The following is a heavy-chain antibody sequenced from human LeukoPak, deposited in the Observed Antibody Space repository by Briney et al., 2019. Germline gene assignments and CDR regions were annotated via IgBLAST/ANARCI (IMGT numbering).Heavy chain of an antibody. CDR2: IYPGDSDT. V-gene: IGHV5-51*01. CDR3: TRSSVETTTIGHHYYYYMDV. D-gene: IGHD5-24*01. CDR1: GYSFTSYW. Sequence: HGESLKISCKGSGYSFTSYWIGWVRQMPGKGLEWMGIIYPGDSDTRYSPSFQGQVTISADKSISTAYLQWSSLKASDTAMYYCTRSSVETTTIGHHYYYYMDVWGKGTTVTVSS. J-gene: IGHJ6*03.